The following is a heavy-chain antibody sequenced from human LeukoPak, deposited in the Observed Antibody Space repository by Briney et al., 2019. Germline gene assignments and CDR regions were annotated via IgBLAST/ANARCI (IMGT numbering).Heavy chain of an antibody. V-gene: IGHV3-7*01. J-gene: IGHJ4*02. Sequence: GESLRLSCAASGFTFTTYWMSWVRQAPGKGLEWVANIKQDGTEKYYVDSVKGRFTISRDNAKNSLYLQMNSLRVEDTAVYYCARDQTPYYWGQGTLVTVSS. CDR1: GFTFTTYW. CDR2: IKQDGTEK. CDR3: ARDQTPYY.